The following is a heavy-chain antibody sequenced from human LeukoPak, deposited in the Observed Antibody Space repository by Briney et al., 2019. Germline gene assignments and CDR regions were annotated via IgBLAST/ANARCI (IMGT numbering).Heavy chain of an antibody. Sequence: SETLSLTCAVSGDSISNSYWWTWVRQPPGKGLEWIGEVYHSGSTNYNPSLKSRVTISVDKPNNQFSLRLSSVTAADTAVYYCARDLPGSGVNCDQWGQGTLATVSS. CDR3: ARDLPGSGVNCDQ. V-gene: IGHV4-4*02. CDR1: GDSISNSYW. J-gene: IGHJ4*02. CDR2: VYHSGST. D-gene: IGHD3-10*01.